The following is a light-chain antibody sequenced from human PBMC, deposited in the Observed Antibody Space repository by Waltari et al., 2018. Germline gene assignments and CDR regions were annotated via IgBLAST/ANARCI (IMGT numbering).Light chain of an antibody. CDR1: SSDVGGYNH. CDR2: DVS. V-gene: IGLV2-11*01. Sequence: QSALTQPRSVSGSPGQSVTISCTGTSSDVGGYNHVSWYQLHPGKAPKFRMYDVSERPSGVPDRFSGSKSGNTASLTISGLQAEDEADYYCCSYAARYTLVFGGGTKLTVL. CDR3: CSYAARYTLV. J-gene: IGLJ2*01.